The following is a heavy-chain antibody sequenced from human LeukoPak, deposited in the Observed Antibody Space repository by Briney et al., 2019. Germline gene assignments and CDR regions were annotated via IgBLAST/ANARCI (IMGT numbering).Heavy chain of an antibody. CDR1: GFTFSSYS. J-gene: IGHJ4*02. CDR2: ISISSSYI. D-gene: IGHD2-2*03. CDR3: ARGRSGYCSTTSCSRPPDY. Sequence: SSGSLTLSCAASGFTFSSYSRNWIRQAPGKGLEWVSSISISSSYIYYADSVKGRFTISRDNAKNSLYLQMNSLRAEDTAVYFCARGRSGYCSTTSCSRPPDYWGQGTLVTVSS. V-gene: IGHV3-21*01.